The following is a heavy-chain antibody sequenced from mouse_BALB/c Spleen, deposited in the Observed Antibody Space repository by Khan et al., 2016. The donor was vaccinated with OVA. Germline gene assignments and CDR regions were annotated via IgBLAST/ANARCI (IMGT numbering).Heavy chain of an antibody. CDR3: ASDRLRGFAY. D-gene: IGHD2-4*01. CDR1: GFNIKDTY. V-gene: IGHV14-3*02. Sequence: EVQLQESGAELVKPGASVKLSCTASGFNIKDTYMHWVKQRPEQGLEWIGRIDPANGNTKYDPKFQGKATITADTPSNTAYLQLSSLTSEDTAVYYCASDRLRGFAYWGQGTLVTVSA. CDR2: IDPANGNT. J-gene: IGHJ3*01.